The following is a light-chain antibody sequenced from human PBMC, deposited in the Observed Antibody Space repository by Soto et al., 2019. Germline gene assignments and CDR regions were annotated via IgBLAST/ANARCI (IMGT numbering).Light chain of an antibody. CDR2: DAS. J-gene: IGKJ1*01. CDR3: QHYDSYSEA. Sequence: DVQMTQSPSSLSASVGDRVTITCRASQSISSWLAWYQQKPGKAPKLLIYDASSLESGVPSRFSGSGSGTEFTLTISSLQPDDSATYYCQHYDSYSEAFGQGTKVEI. CDR1: QSISSW. V-gene: IGKV1-5*01.